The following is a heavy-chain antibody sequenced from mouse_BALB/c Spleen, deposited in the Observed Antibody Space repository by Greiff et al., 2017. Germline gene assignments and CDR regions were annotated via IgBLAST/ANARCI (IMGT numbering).Heavy chain of an antibody. CDR2: ISDGGSYT. J-gene: IGHJ3*01. V-gene: IGHV5-4*02. D-gene: IGHD2-2*01. Sequence: DVHLVESGGGLVKPGGSLKLSCAASGFTFSDYYMYWVRQTPEKRLEWVATISDGGSYTYYPDSVKGRFTISRDNAKNNLYLQMSSLKSEDTAMYYCARDQWLRREAWFAYWGQGTLVTVSA. CDR3: ARDQWLRREAWFAY. CDR1: GFTFSDYY.